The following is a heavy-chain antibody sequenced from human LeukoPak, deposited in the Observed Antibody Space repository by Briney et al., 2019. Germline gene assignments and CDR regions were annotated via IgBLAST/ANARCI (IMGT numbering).Heavy chain of an antibody. J-gene: IGHJ5*02. CDR3: ARGQDDYSSFYTWFDP. CDR2: IYYSGNT. CDR1: GGSISSGGYY. D-gene: IGHD4-11*01. Sequence: SETLSLTCTVSGGSISSGGYYWSWIRQHPGKGLEWVGYIYYSGNTYYSPSLKSRLTISIETSKNQFSLKLRSVTAADTAVYYCARGQDDYSSFYTWFDPWGQGTLVTVSS. V-gene: IGHV4-31*03.